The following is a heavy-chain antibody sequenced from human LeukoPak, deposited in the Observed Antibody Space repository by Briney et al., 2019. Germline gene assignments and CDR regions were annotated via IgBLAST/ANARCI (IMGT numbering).Heavy chain of an antibody. CDR3: AKDRIAAAGNGDYYYYYMDV. D-gene: IGHD6-13*01. V-gene: IGHV3-23*01. Sequence: TGGSLRLSCAASGFTFSSYAMSWVRQAPGKGLEWVSAISGSGGSTYYADSVKGRFTISRDNSKNTLYLQMNSLRAEDAAVYYCAKDRIAAAGNGDYYYYYMDVWGKGTTVTVSS. CDR1: GFTFSSYA. J-gene: IGHJ6*03. CDR2: ISGSGGST.